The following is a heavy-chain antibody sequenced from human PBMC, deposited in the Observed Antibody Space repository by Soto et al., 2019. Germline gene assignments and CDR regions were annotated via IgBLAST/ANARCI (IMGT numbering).Heavy chain of an antibody. D-gene: IGHD2-8*01. CDR1: AFALSTNGVC. Sequence: QITLEESGPTLVKTTQTLTLTCTFSAFALSTNGVCVGWIRQPPGKPLEWLAVIYWNEDKRYSRSLKSRLSITKDTSKNQVDLTMTTMDPVDTSTYYGVHTVMVHTMTGWHYFDYWGPGILVTVSS. J-gene: IGHJ4*02. CDR2: IYWNEDK. V-gene: IGHV2-5*01. CDR3: VHTVMVHTMTGWHYFDY.